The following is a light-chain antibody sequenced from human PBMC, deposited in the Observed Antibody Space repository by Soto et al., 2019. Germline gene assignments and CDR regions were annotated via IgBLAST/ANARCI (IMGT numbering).Light chain of an antibody. CDR3: QQLNSFPIP. J-gene: IGKJ3*01. V-gene: IGKV1-9*01. CDR2: GAS. CDR1: QGIANF. Sequence: IQLTQSPSSLSASVGDRVTISCRASQGIANFLAWYQQKPGKAPKLLISGASTLQSGVPSRFSGSGSVTDFTLTISSLQPEDFATYYCQQLNSFPIPFGPGTKGDIK.